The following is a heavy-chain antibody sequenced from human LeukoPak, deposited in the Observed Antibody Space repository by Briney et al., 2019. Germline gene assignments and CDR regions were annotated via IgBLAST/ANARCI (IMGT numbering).Heavy chain of an antibody. CDR2: VNDNGAAP. Sequence: GGSLRLSCAASGFTLSNYAMSWVRQAPGKGLRWVATVNDNGAAPYYADSVKGRFTISRDDARKTLYLQMNSLRAEDTAVYYCLTIVETTFDAFDIWGQGTMVTVSS. CDR1: GFTLSNYA. J-gene: IGHJ3*02. CDR3: LTIVETTFDAFDI. D-gene: IGHD2/OR15-2a*01. V-gene: IGHV3-23*01.